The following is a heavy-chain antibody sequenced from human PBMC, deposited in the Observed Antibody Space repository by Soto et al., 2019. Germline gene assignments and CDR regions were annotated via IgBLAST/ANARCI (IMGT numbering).Heavy chain of an antibody. CDR2: INHSGST. V-gene: IGHV4-34*01. CDR1: GGSFSGYF. CDR3: ARAWLYYYYGMDV. Sequence: TSETLSLTCAVYGGSFSGYFWNWIRQSPGKGLEWIGEINHSGSTNYNPSLKSRVTISVDTSKNQFSLKLSSVTAADTAVYYCARAWLYYYYGMDVWGQGTTVTVSS. D-gene: IGHD5-12*01. J-gene: IGHJ6*02.